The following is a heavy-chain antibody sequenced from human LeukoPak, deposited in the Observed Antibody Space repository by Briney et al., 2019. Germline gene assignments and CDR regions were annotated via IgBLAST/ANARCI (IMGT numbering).Heavy chain of an antibody. CDR2: IYYSGST. J-gene: IGHJ6*03. Sequence: SETLSLTCAVSGGSISSGGYSWSWIRQPPGKGLEWIGYIYYSGSTYYNPSLKSRVTISVDTSKNQFSLKLSSVTAADTAVYYCARIIYARGYYMDVWGKGTTVTISS. CDR1: GGSISSGGYS. V-gene: IGHV4-30-4*07. CDR3: ARIIYARGYYMDV. D-gene: IGHD5/OR15-5a*01.